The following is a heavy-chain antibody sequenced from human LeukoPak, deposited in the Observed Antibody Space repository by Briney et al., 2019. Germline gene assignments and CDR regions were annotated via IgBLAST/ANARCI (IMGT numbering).Heavy chain of an antibody. V-gene: IGHV3-48*03. J-gene: IGHJ4*02. CDR1: GFTFSSYE. CDR2: ISSSGSTI. D-gene: IGHD4-11*01. CDR3: ARVTTNLDY. Sequence: GGSLRPSCAASGFTFSSYEMNWVRQAPGKGLEWVSYISSSGSTIYYADSVKGRFTISRDNAKNSLYLQMNSLRAEDTAVYYCARVTTNLDYWGQGTLVTVSS.